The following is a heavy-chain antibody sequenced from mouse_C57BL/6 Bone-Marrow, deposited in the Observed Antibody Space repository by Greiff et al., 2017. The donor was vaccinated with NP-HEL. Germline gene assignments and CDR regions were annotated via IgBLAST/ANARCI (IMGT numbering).Heavy chain of an antibody. D-gene: IGHD3-3*01. CDR1: GYAFTNYL. CDR2: INPGSGGT. Sequence: VQLQQSGAELVRPGTSVKVSCKASGYAFTNYLIEWVKQRPGQGLEWIGVINPGSGGTNYNEKFKGKATLTADKSSSTAYMQLSSLTSEDSAVYFCARGTRGGAMDYWGQGTSVTVSS. CDR3: ARGTRGGAMDY. J-gene: IGHJ4*01. V-gene: IGHV1-54*01.